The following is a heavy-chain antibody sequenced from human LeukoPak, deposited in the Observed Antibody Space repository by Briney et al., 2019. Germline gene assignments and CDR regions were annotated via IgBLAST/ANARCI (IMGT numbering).Heavy chain of an antibody. Sequence: GGSLRLSCAASRFTFSSYAMSWVRQAPGKGLEWVSAISGSGGSTYYADSVKGRFTISRDNSKNTLYLQMNSLRAEDTAVYYCAKDKPTYGDYGDNWFDPWGQGTLVTVSS. D-gene: IGHD4-17*01. V-gene: IGHV3-23*01. CDR3: AKDKPTYGDYGDNWFDP. CDR2: ISGSGGST. J-gene: IGHJ5*02. CDR1: RFTFSSYA.